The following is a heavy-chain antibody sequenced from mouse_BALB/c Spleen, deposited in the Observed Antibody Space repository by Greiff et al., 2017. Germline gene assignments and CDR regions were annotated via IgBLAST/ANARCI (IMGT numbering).Heavy chain of an antibody. CDR2: ISYDGSN. Sequence: EVQLQESGPGLVKPSQSLSLTCSVTGYSITSGYYWNWIRQFPGNKLEWMGYISYDGSNNYNPSLKNRISITRDTSKNQFFLKLNSVTTEDTATYYCARAGNYWFAYWGQGTLVTVSA. CDR3: ARAGNYWFAY. CDR1: GYSITSGYY. J-gene: IGHJ3*01. V-gene: IGHV3-6*02. D-gene: IGHD2-1*01.